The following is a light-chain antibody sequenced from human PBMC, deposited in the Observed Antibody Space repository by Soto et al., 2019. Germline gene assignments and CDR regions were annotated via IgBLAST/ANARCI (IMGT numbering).Light chain of an antibody. V-gene: IGLV2-11*01. Sequence: QSVLTQPRSVSGSPGHSVTISCTGTSSGVGGYNYVSWYQQHPDKAPKVMIYDVTKRPSGVPDRFSGSKSGNTASLTISGLQAEDEADYYCCSYAGSYIYVFGTG. CDR1: SSGVGGYNY. CDR2: DVT. J-gene: IGLJ1*01. CDR3: CSYAGSYIYV.